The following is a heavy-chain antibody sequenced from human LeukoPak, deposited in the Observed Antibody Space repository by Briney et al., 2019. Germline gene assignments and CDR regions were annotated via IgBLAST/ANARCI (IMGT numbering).Heavy chain of an antibody. Sequence: PGGSLRLSCAASGFTFSSYAMHWVRHAPRKGLEWVAVISYDGSNKYYADSVKGRFTISRDNSKNTLYLQMNSLRAEDTAVYYCARGHRVCSGGSCYGDYWGQGTLVTVSS. J-gene: IGHJ4*02. D-gene: IGHD2-15*01. CDR3: ARGHRVCSGGSCYGDY. CDR1: GFTFSSYA. V-gene: IGHV3-30-3*01. CDR2: ISYDGSNK.